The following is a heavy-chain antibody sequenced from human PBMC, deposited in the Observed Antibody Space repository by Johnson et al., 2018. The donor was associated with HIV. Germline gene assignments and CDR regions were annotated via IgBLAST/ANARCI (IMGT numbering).Heavy chain of an antibody. V-gene: IGHV3-30-3*01. CDR1: GFTFSSYA. D-gene: IGHD2-21*02. CDR2: ISYDGSNK. CDR3: ASAYTANI. Sequence: QVQLVESGGGVVQPGRSLRLSCAASGFTFSSYAMHWVRQAPGKGLEWVAIISYDGSNKYYADSVKGRFTISRDNARNTLFLQMHSLRAEDTAVYYCASAYTANIWGQGTMVTVSS. J-gene: IGHJ3*02.